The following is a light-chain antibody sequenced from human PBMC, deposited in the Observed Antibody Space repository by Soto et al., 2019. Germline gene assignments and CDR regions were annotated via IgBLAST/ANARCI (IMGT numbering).Light chain of an antibody. V-gene: IGKV3-15*01. CDR1: QSVSSN. Sequence: VMTQAPATLSVSPGERATLSCRASQSVSSNLAWYQQKPGQAPRLLIYGASTRATGIPARFSGSGSGTEFTLTISSLQSEDFAVYYCQQYNNWPQTFGQGTKVDIK. CDR2: GAS. CDR3: QQYNNWPQT. J-gene: IGKJ1*01.